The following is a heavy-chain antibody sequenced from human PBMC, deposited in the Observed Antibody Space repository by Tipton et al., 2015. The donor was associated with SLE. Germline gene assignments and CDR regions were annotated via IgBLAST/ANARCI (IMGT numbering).Heavy chain of an antibody. D-gene: IGHD1-26*01. CDR2: ISAYNGNT. J-gene: IGHJ4*02. CDR1: GYTFSSYG. Sequence: QSGAEVKKPGASVRVSCKASGYTFSSYGISWVRQAPGQGLEWMGWISAYNGNTNYAQKLQGRVTMTMDTSKSTAYMELSDLTSEDTAVYYCARAKWEPDYWGQGTLVTVSS. CDR3: ARAKWEPDY. V-gene: IGHV1-18*01.